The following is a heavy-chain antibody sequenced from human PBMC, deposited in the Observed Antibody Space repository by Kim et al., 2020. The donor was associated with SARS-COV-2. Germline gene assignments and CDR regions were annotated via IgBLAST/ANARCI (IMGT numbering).Heavy chain of an antibody. CDR2: IYYSGST. V-gene: IGHV4-39*01. CDR3: ARNNGYYYYGMDV. CDR1: GGSISSSSYY. Sequence: SETLSLTCTVSGGSISSSSYYWGWIRQPPGKGLEWIGSIYYSGSTYYNPSLKSRVTISVDTSKNQFSLKLSSVTAADTAVYYCARNNGYYYYGMDVWGQGTTVTVSS. J-gene: IGHJ6*02. D-gene: IGHD2-8*01.